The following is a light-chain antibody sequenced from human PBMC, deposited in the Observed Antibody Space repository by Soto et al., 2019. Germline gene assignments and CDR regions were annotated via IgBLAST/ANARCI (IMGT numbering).Light chain of an antibody. CDR3: CSYAGNSEV. J-gene: IGLJ1*01. Sequence: QSVLTQPASVSGSPGQSITIPCTGTSGDVGSYNLVSWYQQHPGKAPKLLIYEVTERLSGVSNRFSGSKSGSTASLTISGLQPDDEADYYCCSYAGNSEVFGTGTKVTVL. V-gene: IGLV2-23*02. CDR2: EVT. CDR1: SGDVGSYNL.